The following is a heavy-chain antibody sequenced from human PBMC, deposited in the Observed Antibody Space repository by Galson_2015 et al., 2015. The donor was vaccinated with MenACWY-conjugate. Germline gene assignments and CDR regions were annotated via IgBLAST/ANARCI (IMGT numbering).Heavy chain of an antibody. CDR3: AKDKPYSGSYLYYVDY. CDR1: GFTFSNSA. CDR2: ISGSGGNT. J-gene: IGHJ4*02. D-gene: IGHD1-26*01. V-gene: IGHV3-23*01. Sequence: SLRLSCAASGFTFSNSAMSWVRQAPGKGLEWVSSISGSGGNTYFADSVKGRFTISRDNSKNTLYLQMNSLRAEDTAVYYCAKDKPYSGSYLYYVDYWGQGTLVTVSS.